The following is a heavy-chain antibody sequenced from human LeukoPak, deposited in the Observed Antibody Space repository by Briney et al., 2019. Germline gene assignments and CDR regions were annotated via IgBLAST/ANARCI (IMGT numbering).Heavy chain of an antibody. CDR3: ARHLDYGDHQGAFDI. V-gene: IGHV4-39*01. D-gene: IGHD4-17*01. CDR2: IYYSGNT. CDR1: GDSIGSSSYY. J-gene: IGHJ3*02. Sequence: SETLSLTCTVSGDSIGSSSYYWGWIRQPPGKGLEWIGSIYYSGNTYYNPSLKSRVTISVDTSKNEFSLKLSSVTAADTAVYYCARHLDYGDHQGAFDIWGQGTMVTVSS.